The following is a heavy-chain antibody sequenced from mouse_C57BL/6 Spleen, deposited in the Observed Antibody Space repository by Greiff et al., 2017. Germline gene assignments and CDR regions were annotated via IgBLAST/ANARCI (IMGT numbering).Heavy chain of an antibody. J-gene: IGHJ2*01. Sequence: VQGVESGPELVKPGASVKISCKASGYAFSSSWMNWVKQRPGKGLEWIGRIYPGDGDTNYNGKFKGKATLTADKSSSTAYMQLSSLTSEDSAVYFCARWDTTANYFDYWGQGTTLTVSS. D-gene: IGHD1-2*01. CDR1: GYAFSSSW. V-gene: IGHV1-82*01. CDR3: ARWDTTANYFDY. CDR2: IYPGDGDT.